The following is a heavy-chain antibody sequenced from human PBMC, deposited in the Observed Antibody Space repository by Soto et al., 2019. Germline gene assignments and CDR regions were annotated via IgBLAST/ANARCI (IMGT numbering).Heavy chain of an antibody. Sequence: ASVKVSCKASGYSFTRYNIQWVRQAPGQGLEWMAIINPFGGSTTYAQKFQGRVTMTRDTSANTVYMEMSSLKHEDTALYFCVRVDSCGGDCYYFPYWGQGTLVTVSS. D-gene: IGHD2-21*02. CDR1: GYSFTRYN. V-gene: IGHV1-46*01. J-gene: IGHJ1*01. CDR3: VRVDSCGGDCYYFPY. CDR2: INPFGGST.